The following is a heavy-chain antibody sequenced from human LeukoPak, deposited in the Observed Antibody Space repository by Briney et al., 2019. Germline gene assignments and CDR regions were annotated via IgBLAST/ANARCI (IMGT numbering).Heavy chain of an antibody. CDR3: ARPSLPRDYYDSPPLVD. V-gene: IGHV3-21*01. CDR2: ISSSSSYI. J-gene: IGHJ4*02. D-gene: IGHD3-22*01. Sequence: GGSLRLSCAASGFTFSSYSMNWVRQAPGKGLEWVSSISSSSSYIYYADSVKGRFTISRDNAKNSLYLQMNSLRAVDTAVYYCARPSLPRDYYDSPPLVDWGQGTLVTVSS. CDR1: GFTFSSYS.